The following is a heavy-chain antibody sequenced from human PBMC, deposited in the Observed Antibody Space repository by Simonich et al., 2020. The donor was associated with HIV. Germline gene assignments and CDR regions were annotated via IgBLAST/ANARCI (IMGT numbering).Heavy chain of an antibody. J-gene: IGHJ4*02. D-gene: IGHD3-10*01. V-gene: IGHV1-69*13. CDR2: VTHLLVKA. Sequence: QVQLVQSGAEVKKPGSSVKVSCKASGGPFSSVAISWVRQAPGLGLDWAGVVTHLLVKAKYAQTFQGRVTITADESTSTAYMALSSLRSEDTGIYYCARKGGGRGVYYFDYWGQGTLVTVSS. CDR1: GGPFSSVA. CDR3: ARKGGGRGVYYFDY.